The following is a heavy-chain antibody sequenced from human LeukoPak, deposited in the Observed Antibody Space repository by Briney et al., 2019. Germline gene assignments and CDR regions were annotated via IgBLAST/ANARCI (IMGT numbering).Heavy chain of an antibody. V-gene: IGHV1-18*01. J-gene: IGHJ6*02. Sequence: GASVKVSCKASGYTFTSYGISWVRQAPGQGLEWMGWISAYNGDTNYAQKLQGRVTMTTDTSTSTAYMELRSLRSDDTAVYYCARVGRWFGEPYGMDVWGQGTTVTVSS. CDR3: ARVGRWFGEPYGMDV. CDR2: ISAYNGDT. CDR1: GYTFTSYG. D-gene: IGHD3-10*01.